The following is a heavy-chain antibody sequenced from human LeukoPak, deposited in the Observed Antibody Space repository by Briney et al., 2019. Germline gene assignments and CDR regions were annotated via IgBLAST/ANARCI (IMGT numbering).Heavy chain of an antibody. CDR1: GYTFTTYA. D-gene: IGHD5-18*01. Sequence: GASVKVSCKASGYTFTTYAISWVRQAPGQGLEWIGWISAYYGNTTYAQKFQGRVTMTTDTSTSTAYMELRSLRSDDTAVYYCARDPNAMVTSLFDYWGQGTLVTVSS. V-gene: IGHV1-18*01. J-gene: IGHJ4*02. CDR3: ARDPNAMVTSLFDY. CDR2: ISAYYGNT.